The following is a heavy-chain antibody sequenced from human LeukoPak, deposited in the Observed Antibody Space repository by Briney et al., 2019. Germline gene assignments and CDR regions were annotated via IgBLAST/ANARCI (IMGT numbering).Heavy chain of an antibody. V-gene: IGHV1-18*01. Sequence: ASVKVSCKASGYTFTNYGISWVRQAPGQGLECMGWISAYTGNTNYAQNFQGRVTMTTDTSTSTAFMELRSLRSDDTAVYYCARSGVGYFYDNTGYYPLDYWSQGTLVTVSS. J-gene: IGHJ4*02. CDR2: ISAYTGNT. D-gene: IGHD3-22*01. CDR3: ARSGVGYFYDNTGYYPLDY. CDR1: GYTFTNYG.